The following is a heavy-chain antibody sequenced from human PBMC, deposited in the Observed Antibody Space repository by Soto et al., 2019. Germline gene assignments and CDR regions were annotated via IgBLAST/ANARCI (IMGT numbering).Heavy chain of an antibody. J-gene: IGHJ4*02. CDR3: ARAVLPYYYDSSGYFFDY. D-gene: IGHD3-22*01. CDR1: GGSISNTDYY. CDR2: IYYSGST. V-gene: IGHV4-61*08. Sequence: SETLSLTCTVSGGSISNTDYYLGWIRQPPGKGLEWIGYIYYSGSTNYNPSLKSRVTISVDTSKNQFSLKLSSVTAADTAVYYCARAVLPYYYDSSGYFFDYWGQGTLVTVS.